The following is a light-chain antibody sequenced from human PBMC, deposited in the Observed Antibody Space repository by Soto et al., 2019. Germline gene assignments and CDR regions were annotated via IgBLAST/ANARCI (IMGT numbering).Light chain of an antibody. V-gene: IGLV2-11*01. Sequence: QSALAQPRSVSGSPGQSVAISCTGTSGDVGAYDFVSWYQQHPGKVPKLLIYDVTKRPSGVPDRFSGSKSGNTASLTISGLQAEDEADYYCCSYAGSREGVFGGGTKLTVL. CDR2: DVT. CDR3: CSYAGSREGV. CDR1: SGDVGAYDF. J-gene: IGLJ3*02.